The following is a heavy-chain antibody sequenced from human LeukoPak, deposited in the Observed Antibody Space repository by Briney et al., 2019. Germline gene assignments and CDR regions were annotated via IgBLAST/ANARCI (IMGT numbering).Heavy chain of an antibody. D-gene: IGHD5-18*01. CDR2: IYYSGST. Sequence: PSETLSLTCTVSGGSISSYYWSWIRQPPGKGLEWIGYIYYSGSTNYNPSLKSRVTISVDTSKNQFSLKLSSVTAADTAVYYCARHGERDPLANWIQLWAPLRAFDIWGQGTMATVSS. CDR3: ARHGERDPLANWIQLWAPLRAFDI. J-gene: IGHJ3*02. V-gene: IGHV4-59*08. CDR1: GGSISSYY.